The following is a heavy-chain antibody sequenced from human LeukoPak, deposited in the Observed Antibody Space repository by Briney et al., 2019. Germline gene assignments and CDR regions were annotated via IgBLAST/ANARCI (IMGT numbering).Heavy chain of an antibody. CDR1: GFSFNKYA. J-gene: IGHJ4*02. CDR2: ITRSSSAK. Sequence: GGSLRLSCVGSGFSFNKYAASWVRQAPGKGLEWVSYITRSSSAKFYADSVKGRFTISRDNAENLLYLQMNSLRAEDTAVYYCTRDQEGSDYWGQGTLVTVSS. V-gene: IGHV3-48*01. CDR3: TRDQEGSDY.